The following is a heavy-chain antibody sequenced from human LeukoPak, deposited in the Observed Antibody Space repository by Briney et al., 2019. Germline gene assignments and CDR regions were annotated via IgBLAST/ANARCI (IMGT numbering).Heavy chain of an antibody. CDR1: GFTFSSFG. Sequence: GSSLRLSCAASGFTFSSFGLHGVRQAPGKGLEWVAVIWYDGSNKYYADSVKGRFTISRDTSKNTLYLQMNSLRAEDTAVYYCARDFYDSSGSYYIDYWGQGALFTVSS. D-gene: IGHD3-22*01. CDR3: ARDFYDSSGSYYIDY. CDR2: IWYDGSNK. J-gene: IGHJ4*02. V-gene: IGHV3-33*01.